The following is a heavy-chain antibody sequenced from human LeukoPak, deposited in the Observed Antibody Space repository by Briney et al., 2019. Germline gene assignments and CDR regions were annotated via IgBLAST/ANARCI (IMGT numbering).Heavy chain of an antibody. J-gene: IGHJ1*01. CDR2: INHSGST. Sequence: SETLSLTCAVYGGSFSGYYWSWIRQPPGKGLEWIGEINHSGSTNYNPSLKSRVTISVDTSKNQFSLKLSSVTAADTAVYYCVSSSGQHWGQGTLVTVSS. CDR1: GGSFSGYY. D-gene: IGHD3-10*01. V-gene: IGHV4-34*01. CDR3: VSSSGQH.